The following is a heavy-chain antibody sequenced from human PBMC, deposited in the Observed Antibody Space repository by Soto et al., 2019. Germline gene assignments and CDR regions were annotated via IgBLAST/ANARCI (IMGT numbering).Heavy chain of an antibody. V-gene: IGHV3-21*01. J-gene: IGHJ6*02. D-gene: IGHD5-12*01. CDR1: GFTFSSYS. Sequence: EVPLVESGGGLVKPGGSLRLSCAASGFTFSSYSMNWVRQAPGKGLEWVSSISSSSSYIYYADSVKGRFTISRDNAKNSLYLQMNSLRAEDTAVYYCARGRGRVATTGPYGMDVWGQGTTVTVSS. CDR3: ARGRGRVATTGPYGMDV. CDR2: ISSSSSYI.